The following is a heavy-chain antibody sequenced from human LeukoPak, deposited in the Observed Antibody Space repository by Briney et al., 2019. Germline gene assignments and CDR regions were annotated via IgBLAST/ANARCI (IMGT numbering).Heavy chain of an antibody. CDR1: GGTFSSNA. D-gene: IGHD4-11*01. V-gene: IGHV1-69*04. CDR3: ARTPQYPNTYYFDY. Sequence: ASVKVSCKPSGGTFSSNAISWVRQAPEQGLEWMGRIIPIFGMTNYAQKFQGRVTVTADKSTNTVYMELSSLRSDDTAVYYCARTPQYPNTYYFDYWGQGTLVTVSS. CDR2: IIPIFGMT. J-gene: IGHJ4*02.